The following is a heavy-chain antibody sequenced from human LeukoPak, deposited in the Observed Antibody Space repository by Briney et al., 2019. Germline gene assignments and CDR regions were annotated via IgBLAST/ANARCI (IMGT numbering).Heavy chain of an antibody. J-gene: IGHJ4*02. D-gene: IGHD3-22*01. CDR2: IYYSGST. CDR1: GGSISSSSYY. Sequence: SETLSLTCTVSGGSISSSSYYWGWIRQPPGKGLEWIGSIYYSGSTYYNPSLKSRVTISVDTSKNQFSLKLSSVTAADTAVYYCARTYYDSSGYYHPLDYWGQGTLVTVSS. CDR3: ARTYYDSSGYYHPLDY. V-gene: IGHV4-39*07.